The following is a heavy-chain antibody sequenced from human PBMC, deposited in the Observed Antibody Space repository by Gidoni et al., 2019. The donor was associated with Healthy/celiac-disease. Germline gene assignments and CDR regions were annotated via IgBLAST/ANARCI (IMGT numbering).Heavy chain of an antibody. V-gene: IGHV5-10-1*01. CDR3: ARHSIAVAGTGGFDY. J-gene: IGHJ4*02. Sequence: CKGSGYSFTSYWISWVRQMPGKGLEWMGRIDPSDSYTNYSPSFQGHVTISADKSISTAYLQWSSLKASDTAMYYCARHSIAVAGTGGFDYWGQGTLVTVSS. D-gene: IGHD6-19*01. CDR1: GYSFTSYW. CDR2: IDPSDSYT.